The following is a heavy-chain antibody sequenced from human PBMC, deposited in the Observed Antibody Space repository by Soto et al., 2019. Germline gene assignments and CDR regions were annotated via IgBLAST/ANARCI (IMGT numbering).Heavy chain of an antibody. V-gene: IGHV4-59*01. CDR1: GGSISSSY. D-gene: IGHD4-17*01. CDR2: IYYSGFT. J-gene: IGHJ5*02. Sequence: PSETLSLTCTVSGGSISSSYLNWIWQPPGKGLEWIAYIYYSGFTSYNPSLKSRVTISLDMSKNQLSLNLTSVTAADTATYFCAHRTTTVTWWFDPWGQGTLVTVSS. CDR3: AHRTTTVTWWFDP.